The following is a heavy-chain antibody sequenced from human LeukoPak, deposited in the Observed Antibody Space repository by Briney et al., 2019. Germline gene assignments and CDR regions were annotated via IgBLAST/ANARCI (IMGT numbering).Heavy chain of an antibody. V-gene: IGHV3-21*04. CDR1: GFTFSSYS. Sequence: GGSLRLSCAASGFTFSSYSMNWVRQAPGKGLEWVSSISSSSSYIYYADSVKGRFTISRDNAKNSLYLQMNSLRAEDTALYYCAKDPGAYSSGWTFDYWGQGTLVTVSS. CDR3: AKDPGAYSSGWTFDY. J-gene: IGHJ4*02. D-gene: IGHD6-19*01. CDR2: ISSSSSYI.